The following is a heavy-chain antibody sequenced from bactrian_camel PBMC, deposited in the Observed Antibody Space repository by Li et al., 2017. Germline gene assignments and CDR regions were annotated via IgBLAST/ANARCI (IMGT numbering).Heavy chain of an antibody. Sequence: HVQLVESGGGSVLAGGSLRLSCAASGYTRALNCVGWYRQAPGKEREGVAIIDSHGNTNYADSVKGRFTISQDNAKITQYLQMNSLKPEDTAMYYSAARGMGSKCLPQEADFGYWGQGTQVTVS. CDR2: IDSHGNT. CDR3: AARGMGSKCLPQEADFGY. V-gene: IGHV3S53*01. D-gene: IGHD3*01. CDR1: GYTRALNC. J-gene: IGHJ6*01.